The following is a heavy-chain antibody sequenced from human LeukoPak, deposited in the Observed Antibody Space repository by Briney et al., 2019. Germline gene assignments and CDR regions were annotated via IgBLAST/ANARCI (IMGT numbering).Heavy chain of an antibody. V-gene: IGHV4-34*01. CDR2: INHSGST. D-gene: IGHD6-13*01. Sequence: PSETLSLTCAVYGGSFSGYYWSWIRRPPGKGLEWIGEINHSGSTNYNPSLKSRVTISVDTSKNQFSLKLSSVTAADTAVYYCARAGYSSSWYSDYWGQGTLVTVSS. CDR3: ARAGYSSSWYSDY. CDR1: GGSFSGYY. J-gene: IGHJ4*02.